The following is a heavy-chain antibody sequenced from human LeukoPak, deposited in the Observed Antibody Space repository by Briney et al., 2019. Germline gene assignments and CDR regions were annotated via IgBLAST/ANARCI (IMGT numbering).Heavy chain of an antibody. CDR3: ARRRCSSTSCYAYRVVVNWFDP. J-gene: IGHJ5*02. Sequence: SETLSLTCAVYSGSCSGYYLTWIRQPPGKGLEWIGEINHSGSTNYNPSLKSRVTISVDTSKNQFSLKLSSVTAADTAVYYCARRRCSSTSCYAYRVVVNWFDPWGQGTLVTVSS. V-gene: IGHV4-34*01. CDR2: INHSGST. D-gene: IGHD2-2*01. CDR1: SGSCSGYY.